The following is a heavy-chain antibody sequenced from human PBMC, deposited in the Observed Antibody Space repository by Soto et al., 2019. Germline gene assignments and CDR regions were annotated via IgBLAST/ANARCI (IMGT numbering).Heavy chain of an antibody. CDR3: ARRRYSSSWYNWFDP. J-gene: IGHJ5*02. Sequence: GESLKISCKGSGYSFTSYWISWVRQMPGKGLEWMGRIDPSDSYTNYSPSFQGHVTISADKSISTAYLQWSSLKASDTAMYYCARRRYSSSWYNWFDPWGQGTLVTVSS. CDR1: GYSFTSYW. D-gene: IGHD6-6*01. CDR2: IDPSDSYT. V-gene: IGHV5-10-1*01.